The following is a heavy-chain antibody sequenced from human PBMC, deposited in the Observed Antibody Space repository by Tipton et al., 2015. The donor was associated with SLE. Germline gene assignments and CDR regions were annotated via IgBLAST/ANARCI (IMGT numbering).Heavy chain of an antibody. J-gene: IGHJ4*02. CDR3: ARGQKRLGAYFDY. CDR1: GDSITSGNYY. D-gene: IGHD3-16*01. V-gene: IGHV4-39*07. Sequence: LRLSCIVSGDSITSGNYYWGWIRQPPGKGLEWIGEINYSGSANYNPSLKSRVTISMGMSKNLLSLELSSVTAADTAVYYCARGQKRLGAYFDYWGQGTLVTVSS. CDR2: INYSGSA.